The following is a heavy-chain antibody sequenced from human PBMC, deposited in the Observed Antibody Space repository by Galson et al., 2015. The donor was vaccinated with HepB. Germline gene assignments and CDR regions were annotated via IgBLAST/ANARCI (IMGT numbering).Heavy chain of an antibody. D-gene: IGHD5-24*01. CDR3: AREPRDGYNYGY. CDR1: GGTFSSYA. Sequence: SVKVSCKASGGTFSSYAISWVRQAPGQGLEWMGGIIPIFGTANYAQKFQGRVTITADESTSTAYMELSSLRSEDTAVYYCAREPRDGYNYGYWGQGTLVTVSS. J-gene: IGHJ4*02. V-gene: IGHV1-69*13. CDR2: IIPIFGTA.